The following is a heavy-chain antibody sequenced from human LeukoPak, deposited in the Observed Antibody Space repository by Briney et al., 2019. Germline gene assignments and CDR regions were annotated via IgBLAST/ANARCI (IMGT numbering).Heavy chain of an antibody. J-gene: IGHJ4*02. Sequence: SVKVSCKASGFTFTSSAMQWVRQARGQRLEWIGWIIVGSGNTNYAQKFQERVTITRDMSTSTAYMELSSLRSEDTAVYYCASGSSGYTPIDYWGQGTLVTVSS. CDR1: GFTFTSSA. V-gene: IGHV1-58*02. CDR3: ASGSSGYTPIDY. CDR2: IIVGSGNT. D-gene: IGHD3-22*01.